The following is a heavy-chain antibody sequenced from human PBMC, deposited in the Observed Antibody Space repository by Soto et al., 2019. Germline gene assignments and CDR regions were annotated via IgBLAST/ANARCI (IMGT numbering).Heavy chain of an antibody. V-gene: IGHV4-59*01. J-gene: IGHJ3*01. CDR1: GGSISTYF. CDR3: ARDRIAADGTEVAFDF. D-gene: IGHD6-13*01. CDR2: ISDSGRV. Sequence: QVQLQESGPGLVKPSETLSLTCTVSGGSISTYFWNWLQQPPGKGLEWIAYISDSGRVSYNPSLKNRVTLSLDASKNRFSLRLNSVTAADTAVYYCARDRIAADGTEVAFDFWGQGTMVTVSS.